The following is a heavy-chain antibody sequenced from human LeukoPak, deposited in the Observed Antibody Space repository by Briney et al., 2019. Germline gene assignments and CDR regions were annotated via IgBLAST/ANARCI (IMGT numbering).Heavy chain of an antibody. CDR1: GGSISSYY. CDR3: ARLDSSGYCYLEY. J-gene: IGHJ4*02. V-gene: IGHV4-59*08. CDR2: IYYSGST. D-gene: IGHD3-22*01. Sequence: KPSETLSLTCTVSGGSISSYYWSWIRQPPGKGLEWIGYIYYSGSTNYNPSLKSRVTISVDTSKNQFSLKLSSVTAADTAVYYCARLDSSGYCYLEYWGQGTLVTVSS.